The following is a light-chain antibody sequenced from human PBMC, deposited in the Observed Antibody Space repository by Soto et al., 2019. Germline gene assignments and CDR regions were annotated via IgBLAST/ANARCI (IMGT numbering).Light chain of an antibody. CDR2: AAS. Sequence: DIQMTQSPSSLSASVGDRVTITCRASQGISSFLAWYQQKPGKAPKLLISAASTWQSGVPSRFSGSGSGTDFTLTITSLQPEDVATYYCQKYSSVITFGQGTRLEIK. CDR1: QGISSF. V-gene: IGKV1-27*01. J-gene: IGKJ5*01. CDR3: QKYSSVIT.